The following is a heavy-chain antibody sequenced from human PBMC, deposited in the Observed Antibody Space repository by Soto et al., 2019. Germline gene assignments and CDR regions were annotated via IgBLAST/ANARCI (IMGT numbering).Heavy chain of an antibody. V-gene: IGHV4-59*08. Sequence: SETLSLTCTVSGGSLSSYYWSWIRQSPGKGLENLGYIYYSDSTNYNPSFKSRVTISVDTSKNEFSLRLSSVTAADTAVYYCARLNGYCISTNCHGYYGMDVWGQGTTVTVSS. CDR2: IYYSDST. J-gene: IGHJ6*02. CDR1: GGSLSSYY. CDR3: ARLNGYCISTNCHGYYGMDV. D-gene: IGHD2-2*03.